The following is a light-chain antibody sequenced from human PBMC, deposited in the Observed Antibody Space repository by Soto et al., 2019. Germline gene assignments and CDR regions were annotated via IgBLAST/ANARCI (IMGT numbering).Light chain of an antibody. CDR2: GIP. Sequence: EVLMTQSPATLSVSPGERATLSCRASRSVASNYLAWYQQKPGQAPRLLMYGIPSRATGVPDRFSGSGSGTDFTLTISRLEPEDFAVYYCQQYTDWPLTFGQGTKVDIK. J-gene: IGKJ1*01. CDR3: QQYTDWPLT. CDR1: RSVASNY. V-gene: IGKV3-20*01.